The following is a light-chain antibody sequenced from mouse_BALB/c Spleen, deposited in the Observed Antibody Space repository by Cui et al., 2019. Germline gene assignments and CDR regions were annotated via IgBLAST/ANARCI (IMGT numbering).Light chain of an antibody. Sequence: DIQMPQSPASLSLSLGETVTITCRASENIYSNLAWYQQKQGKSPQLLVYAATNLADGVPSRFSGSGSGTQYSLKINSLQSEDFGSYYCQHFWGTPYTFGGGTKLEIK. CDR2: AAT. V-gene: IGKV12-46*01. CDR3: QHFWGTPYT. J-gene: IGKJ2*01. CDR1: ENIYSN.